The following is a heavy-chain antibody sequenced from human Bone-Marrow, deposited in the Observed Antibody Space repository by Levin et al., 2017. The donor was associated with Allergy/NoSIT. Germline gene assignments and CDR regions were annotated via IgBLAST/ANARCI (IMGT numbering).Heavy chain of an antibody. D-gene: IGHD2-21*02. V-gene: IGHV3-15*07. CDR1: GFTFSNAW. CDR2: IKSKTDGGTT. Sequence: GESLKISCAASGFTFSNAWMNWVRQAPGKGLEWVGRIKSKTDGGTTDYAAPVKGRFTISRDDSKNTLYLQMNSLKTEDTAVYYCTTGDVVVVTATYYFDYWGQGTLVTVSS. J-gene: IGHJ4*02. CDR3: TTGDVVVVTATYYFDY.